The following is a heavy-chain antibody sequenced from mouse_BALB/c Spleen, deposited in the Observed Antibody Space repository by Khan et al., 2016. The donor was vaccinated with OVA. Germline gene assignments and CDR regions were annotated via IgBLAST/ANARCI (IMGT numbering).Heavy chain of an antibody. V-gene: IGHV1S135*01. J-gene: IGHJ3*01. D-gene: IGHD2-2*01. CDR3: TRHGYVAWFTY. CDR2: VDPFSGGT. Sequence: VQLKESGPELMKPVASVKISCKASGYSFTSYYLHWVMQSHGESLEWIGYVDPFSGGTTYNQKFKGKATLTVDKSSSTAYMHLSNLTSEDSAVYYCTRHGYVAWFTYWGQGTLVTVSA. CDR1: GYSFTSYY.